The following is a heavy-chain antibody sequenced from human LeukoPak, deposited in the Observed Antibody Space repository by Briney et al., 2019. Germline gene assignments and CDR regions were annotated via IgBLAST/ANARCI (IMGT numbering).Heavy chain of an antibody. CDR1: GFTFSSYA. D-gene: IGHD2-21*01. CDR2: ISGSGGST. V-gene: IGHV3-23*01. J-gene: IGHJ5*02. CDR3: ASLINIVVVIAILLAWFDP. Sequence: GGSLRLSCAASGFTFSSYAMSWVRQAPGKGLEWVSAISGSGGSTYYADSVKGRFTISRDNSKNTLYLQMNSLRAEDTAVYYCASLINIVVVIAILLAWFDPWGEGTLVTVSS.